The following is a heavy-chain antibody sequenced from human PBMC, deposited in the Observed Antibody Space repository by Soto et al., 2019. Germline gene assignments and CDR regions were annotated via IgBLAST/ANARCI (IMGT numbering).Heavy chain of an antibody. Sequence: EVQLVESGGGFVQPGGSLRLSCAASGFTFSGYDMHWVRQPAGKGLEWVSAIDTNGGTYYPDSVKGRFTISRENAKNSLYLQMNSLGGEDTAVYYCAREGHLPYSGDHFDMWGQGTMVTVSS. J-gene: IGHJ3*02. CDR1: GFTFSGYD. D-gene: IGHD2-15*01. CDR3: AREGHLPYSGDHFDM. CDR2: IDTNGGT. V-gene: IGHV3-13*01.